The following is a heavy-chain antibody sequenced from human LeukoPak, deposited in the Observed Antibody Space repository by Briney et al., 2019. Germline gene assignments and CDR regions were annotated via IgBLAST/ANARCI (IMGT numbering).Heavy chain of an antibody. CDR1: GYTFTSYG. J-gene: IGHJ4*02. V-gene: IGHV1-69*13. Sequence: ASVKVSCKASGYTFTSYGISWVRQAPGQGLEWMGGIIPIFGTANYAQKFQGRVTITADESTSTAYMELSGLRSEDTAVYYCARLRGGSCYRWGRGTLVTVSS. D-gene: IGHD2-15*01. CDR2: IIPIFGTA. CDR3: ARLRGGSCYR.